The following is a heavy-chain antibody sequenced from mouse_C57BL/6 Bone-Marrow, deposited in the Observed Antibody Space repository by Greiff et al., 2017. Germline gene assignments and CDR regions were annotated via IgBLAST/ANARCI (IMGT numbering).Heavy chain of an antibody. CDR1: GYTFTSYW. D-gene: IGHD6-1*01. CDR3: ARSPLIYSDMDY. CDR2: IDPSDSYT. V-gene: IGHV1-69*01. Sequence: QVQLQQPGAELVMPGASVKLSCKASGYTFTSYWMHWVKQRPGQGLEWIGEIDPSDSYTNYNQKFKGKSTLTVDKSSSTAYMQLSSLTSEDSAVYYCARSPLIYSDMDYWGQGTSVTVSS. J-gene: IGHJ4*01.